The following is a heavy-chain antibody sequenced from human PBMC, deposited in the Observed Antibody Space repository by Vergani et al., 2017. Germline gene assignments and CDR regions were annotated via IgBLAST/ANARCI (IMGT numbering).Heavy chain of an antibody. CDR3: AWSFEGYGDYTEY. V-gene: IGHV3-33*01. CDR2: IWYDGSNK. D-gene: IGHD4-17*01. CDR1: GFTFSSYG. J-gene: IGHJ4*02. Sequence: QVQLVESGGGVVQPGRSLRLSCAASGFTFSSYGMHWVRQAPGKGLEWVAVIWYDGSNKYYADSVKGRFTISRDNSKNTLYLQMNSLRAEDTAVYYCAWSFEGYGDYTEYWGQGTLVTVSS.